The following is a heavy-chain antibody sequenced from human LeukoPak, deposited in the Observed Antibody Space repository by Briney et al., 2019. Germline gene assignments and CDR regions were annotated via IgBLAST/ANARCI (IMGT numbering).Heavy chain of an antibody. J-gene: IGHJ4*02. Sequence: PSETLSLTCTVSGGSISSNYWSWIRQPPGKGLEWIGYIYYSGSTNYNPSLKSRVTISVDTSKNQFSLKLSSVTAADTAVYYCARDDYYGSGSYHDWGQGTLVTVSS. CDR2: IYYSGST. CDR1: GGSISSNY. D-gene: IGHD3-10*01. V-gene: IGHV4-59*01. CDR3: ARDDYYGSGSYHD.